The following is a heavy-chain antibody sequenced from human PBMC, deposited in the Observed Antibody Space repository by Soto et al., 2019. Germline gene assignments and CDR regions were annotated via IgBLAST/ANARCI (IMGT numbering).Heavy chain of an antibody. J-gene: IGHJ4*02. CDR2: IKQDGSGK. CDR3: ARDFKY. CDR1: GFTFSNYG. V-gene: IGHV3-7*03. Sequence: EVHLVESGGGLVQPGGSLRLSCAASGFTFSNYGMSWVRQAPGKGLEWVANIKQDGSGKYYVDSVKGRFTISRDNAKNSLYLQMNSLRAEDTAVYYCARDFKYWGQGTLVTVSS.